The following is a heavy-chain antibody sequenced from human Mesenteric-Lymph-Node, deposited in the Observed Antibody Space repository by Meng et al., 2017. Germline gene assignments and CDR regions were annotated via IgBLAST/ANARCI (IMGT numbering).Heavy chain of an antibody. CDR3: ASHLGGRSNGFDH. V-gene: IGHV4-59*01. J-gene: IGHJ4*02. Sequence: SETLSLTCTVSGGSISSYFWSWIRQPPGKRLEWIGYIDYSGSTNYNPYLKSRVTISLDTSKNQLSLNLSSVTTANTAVYYCASHLGGRSNGFDHWGQGTLVTVSS. D-gene: IGHD5-18*01. CDR1: GGSISSYF. CDR2: IDYSGST.